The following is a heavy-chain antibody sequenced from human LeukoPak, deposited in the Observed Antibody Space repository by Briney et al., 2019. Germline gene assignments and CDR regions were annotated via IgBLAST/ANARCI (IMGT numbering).Heavy chain of an antibody. J-gene: IGHJ4*02. CDR2: ISWDGGST. D-gene: IGHD3-22*01. Sequence: GWSLRRSCEVSGLTFDDDAMHWVRQAPGKGLEWVSLISWDGGSTYYADSVKGRFTISRDNSKNSLYLQMNSLRAEDTALYYCATDYYDSSGYGYWGQGTLVTVSS. CDR1: GLTFDDDA. CDR3: ATDYYDSSGYGY. V-gene: IGHV3-43D*03.